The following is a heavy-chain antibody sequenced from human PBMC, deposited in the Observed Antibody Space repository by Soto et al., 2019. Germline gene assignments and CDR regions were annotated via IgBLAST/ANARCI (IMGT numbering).Heavy chain of an antibody. CDR2: ISSSGSTI. CDR3: ARSLSGAVFDY. CDR1: GFTFSDYY. D-gene: IGHD1-26*01. V-gene: IGHV3-11*01. J-gene: IGHJ4*02. Sequence: GGSLRLSCAASGFTFSDYYMSWIRQAPGKGLEWVSYISSSGSTIFYAGSVKGRFTISRDNAKNSLYLQMNSLRAEDTAVYYCARSLSGAVFDYWGQGTRVTVSS.